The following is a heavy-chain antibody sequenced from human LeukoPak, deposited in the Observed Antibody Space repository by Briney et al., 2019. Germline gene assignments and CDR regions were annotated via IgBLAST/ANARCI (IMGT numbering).Heavy chain of an antibody. Sequence: SETLFLTCTVSGGSISSSSYYWGWIRQPPGKGLVWIGSICYSGSTYYNLTLKSRVTISVDTSKNQCPLKLSPVTAADTAVYYCARHCSSTSCYTPLDIVATSYWGQGTLVTVSS. V-gene: IGHV4-39*01. J-gene: IGHJ4*02. CDR1: GGSISSSSYY. D-gene: IGHD2-2*02. CDR3: ARHCSSTSCYTPLDIVATSY. CDR2: ICYSGST.